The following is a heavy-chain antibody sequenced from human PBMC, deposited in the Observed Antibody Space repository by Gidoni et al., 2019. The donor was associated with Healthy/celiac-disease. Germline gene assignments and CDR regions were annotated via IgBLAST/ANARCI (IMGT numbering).Heavy chain of an antibody. D-gene: IGHD4-17*01. CDR3: TRDGGIDYGDYYGQGY. Sequence: EVQLVESGGGLVQPGRSLRLSCTASGFTFGAYAMSWVRQAPGKGLGWVGFIRSKAYGGTTEYAASVKGRFTISRDDSKSIAYLQMNSLKTEDTAVYYCTRDGGIDYGDYYGQGYWGQGTLVTVSS. V-gene: IGHV3-49*04. CDR1: GFTFGAYA. J-gene: IGHJ4*02. CDR2: IRSKAYGGTT.